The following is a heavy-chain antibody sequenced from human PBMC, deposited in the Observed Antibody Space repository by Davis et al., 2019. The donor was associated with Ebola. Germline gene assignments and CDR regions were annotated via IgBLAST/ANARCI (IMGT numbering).Heavy chain of an antibody. D-gene: IGHD3-9*01. CDR1: GGSISSGGYY. V-gene: IGHV4-31*03. CDR3: ARGDWLRDAFDI. CDR2: IYYSGST. Sequence: MPSETLSLTCTVSGGSISSGGYYWSWIRQHPGKGLEWIGYIYYSGSTNYNPSLKSRVTISVDTSKNQFSLKLSSVTAADTAVYYCARGDWLRDAFDIWGQGTMVTVSS. J-gene: IGHJ3*02.